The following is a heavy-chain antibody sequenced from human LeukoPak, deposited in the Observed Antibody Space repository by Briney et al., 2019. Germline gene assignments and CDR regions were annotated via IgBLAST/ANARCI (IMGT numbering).Heavy chain of an antibody. V-gene: IGHV3-23*01. CDR2: ISGSGGST. CDR1: GFTFSSYA. CDR3: TKNWGYYYDSTGYYSDY. J-gene: IGHJ4*02. Sequence: GGSLRLSCAASGFTFSSYAMSWVRQAPGKGLEWVSSISGSGGSTYYADSVKGRFTISRDNSKNTLYLLMNSLRAEDTAVYYCTKNWGYYYDSTGYYSDYWGQGTLVTVSS. D-gene: IGHD3-22*01.